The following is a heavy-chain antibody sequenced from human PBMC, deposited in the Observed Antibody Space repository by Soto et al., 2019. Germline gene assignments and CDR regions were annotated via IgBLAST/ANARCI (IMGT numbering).Heavy chain of an antibody. CDR1: GFTFTNYG. Sequence: QVQLVESGGDVVQPGGSLRLSCAGSGFTFTNYGMHWVRQAPGKGLEWVALTSYDGRNKYYADSVKGRFTISRDNSKNTLYLLMHSLRAEATAVYYCAKESSPPNCVGGSCYLGGWGYWGQGTLVSVSS. J-gene: IGHJ4*02. CDR2: TSYDGRNK. D-gene: IGHD2-15*01. CDR3: AKESSPPNCVGGSCYLGGWGY. V-gene: IGHV3-30*18.